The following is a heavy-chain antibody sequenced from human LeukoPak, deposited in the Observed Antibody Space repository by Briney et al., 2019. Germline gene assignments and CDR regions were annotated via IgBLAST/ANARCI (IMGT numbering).Heavy chain of an antibody. CDR2: INPNSGGT. Sequence: ASVKVSCKASGYTFTGYYMHWVRQAPGQGLEWMGWINPNSGGTNYAQKFQGRVTITTDESTSTAYMELSSLRSEDTAVYYCGRSLGSYDSSGYYSDYWGQGTLVTVSS. CDR3: GRSLGSYDSSGYYSDY. CDR1: GYTFTGYY. V-gene: IGHV1-2*02. D-gene: IGHD3-22*01. J-gene: IGHJ4*02.